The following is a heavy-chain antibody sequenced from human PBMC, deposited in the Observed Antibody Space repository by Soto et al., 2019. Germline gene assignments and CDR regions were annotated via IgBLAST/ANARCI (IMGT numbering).Heavy chain of an antibody. J-gene: IGHJ1*01. CDR3: ARAAYCGGDCYPGYFQH. V-gene: IGHV1-69*12. D-gene: IGHD2-21*02. Sequence: QVQLVQSGAEVKKPGSSVKVSCKASGGTFSSYAISWVRQAPGQGLEWMGGIIPNFGTANYAQKFQGRVTITADESTSTAYMELSSLRSEDSAVYYCARAAYCGGDCYPGYFQHLGQGTLVTVSS. CDR1: GGTFSSYA. CDR2: IIPNFGTA.